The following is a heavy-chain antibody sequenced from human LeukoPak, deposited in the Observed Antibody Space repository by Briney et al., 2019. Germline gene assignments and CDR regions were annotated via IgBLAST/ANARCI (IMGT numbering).Heavy chain of an antibody. V-gene: IGHV3-7*01. CDR2: IKQDGSEK. D-gene: IGHD2-2*02. CDR1: GFTFSSYA. Sequence: GGSLRLSCAASGFTFSSYAMSWVRQAPGKGMEWVANIKQDGSEKYYVDSVKGRFTISRDNAKNSLYLQMNSLRAEDTAVYYCAREGVVPAAIVSYWGQGTLVTVSS. CDR3: AREGVVPAAIVSY. J-gene: IGHJ4*02.